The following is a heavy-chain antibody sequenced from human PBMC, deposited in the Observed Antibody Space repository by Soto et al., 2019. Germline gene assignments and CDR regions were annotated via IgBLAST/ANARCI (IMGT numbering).Heavy chain of an antibody. CDR1: GFTFSSYA. CDR2: ISYDGSNK. CDR3: ATQAVEMATIITYFDY. V-gene: IGHV3-30-3*01. D-gene: IGHD5-12*01. Sequence: QVQLVESGGGVVQPGRSLRLSCAASGFTFSSYAMHWVRQAPGKGLEWVAVISYDGSNKYYADSVKGRFTISRDNSKNTLYQQMNSLRAEDTAVYYCATQAVEMATIITYFDYWGQGTLVTVSS. J-gene: IGHJ4*02.